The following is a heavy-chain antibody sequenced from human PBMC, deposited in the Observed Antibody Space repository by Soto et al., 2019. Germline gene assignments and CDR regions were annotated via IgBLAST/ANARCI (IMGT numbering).Heavy chain of an antibody. D-gene: IGHD5-18*01. CDR2: IKQEGSEK. V-gene: IGHV3-7*01. CDR1: GFIFSDYW. J-gene: IGHJ6*03. Sequence: GGSLRLSCAASGFIFSDYWMSWVRQAPGKGLEWVANIKQEGSEKYYVDSVRGRFTISRDNAKNSLYLQMNNLRAEDTAVYYCARESRSRIQRWPQLLDYYYMDVWGKGTTVTVSS. CDR3: ARESRSRIQRWPQLLDYYYMDV.